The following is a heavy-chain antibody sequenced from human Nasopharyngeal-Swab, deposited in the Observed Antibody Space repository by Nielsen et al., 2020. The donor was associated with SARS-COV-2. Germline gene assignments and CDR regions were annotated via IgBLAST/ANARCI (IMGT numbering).Heavy chain of an antibody. Sequence: SVKVSCKASGGTFSSYAISWVRQAPGQGLEWIGGIIPIFGTANYAQKFQGRVTITADESTSTAYMELSSLRSEDTAVYYCARDPCGGDCYLDKGFDYWGQGTLVTVSS. CDR3: ARDPCGGDCYLDKGFDY. CDR1: GGTFSSYA. D-gene: IGHD2-21*02. CDR2: IIPIFGTA. J-gene: IGHJ4*02. V-gene: IGHV1-69*13.